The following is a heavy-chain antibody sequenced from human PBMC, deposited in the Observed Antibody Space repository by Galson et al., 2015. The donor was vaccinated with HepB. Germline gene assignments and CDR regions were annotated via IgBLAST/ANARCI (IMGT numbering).Heavy chain of an antibody. CDR1: GYTFTSYT. CDR2: INAGNGNT. J-gene: IGHJ4*02. Sequence: SVKVSCKASGYTFTSYTMHWVRQAPGQRLGWMGWINAGNGNTKYSQKFQGRVTITRDTSASTTYMELSSLRSEDTTVYYCAREGGSGWSFRAFDIWGQGTLVTVSS. CDR3: AREGGSGWSFRAFDI. V-gene: IGHV1-3*01. D-gene: IGHD6-19*01.